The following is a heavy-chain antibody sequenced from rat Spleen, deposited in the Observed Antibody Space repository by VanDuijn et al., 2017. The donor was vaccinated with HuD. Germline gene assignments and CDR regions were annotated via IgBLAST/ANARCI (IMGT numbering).Heavy chain of an antibody. CDR3: TRGGNYDLDY. CDR1: GFTFSSFA. CDR2: ISYDGGNT. D-gene: IGHD1-11*01. V-gene: IGHV5-46*01. J-gene: IGHJ2*01. Sequence: EVQLVESGGDLVQPGRSMKLSCAASGFTFSSFAMAWVRQAPTKGLEWVASISYDGGNTYYRDSVKGRFTISRDNAKTTLYPQMDSPTSEDTATYYCTRGGNYDLDYWGQGVTVTVSS.